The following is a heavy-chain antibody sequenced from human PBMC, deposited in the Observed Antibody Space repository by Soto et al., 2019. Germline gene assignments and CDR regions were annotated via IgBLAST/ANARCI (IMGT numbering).Heavy chain of an antibody. V-gene: IGHV3-23*01. CDR2: ISGSGGTK. CDR3: AKDRLGATPYYFDY. Sequence: EVQLLESGGGLVQPGGSLRLSCAASGFTFSSYAMSWVRQAPGKGLEWVSAISGSGGTKYYADSVKGRFTISRDNSNNTLYLQKNSLRAEDTALYHCAKDRLGATPYYFDYWGQGTLVTVST. J-gene: IGHJ4*02. D-gene: IGHD1-26*01. CDR1: GFTFSSYA.